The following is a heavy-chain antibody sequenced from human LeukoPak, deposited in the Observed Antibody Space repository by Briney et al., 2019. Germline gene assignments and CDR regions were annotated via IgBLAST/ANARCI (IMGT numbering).Heavy chain of an antibody. Sequence: AGGSLRVSCAASGFSFSRYWMDWVRQAPGKGLVWVSGINSDGRMTRYAESVKGRFTISRDNAKNTLYLQMNTLRAEDTAVYYCARVGSTDSPHAFDIWGQGTTVTVSS. V-gene: IGHV3-74*01. J-gene: IGHJ3*02. CDR1: GFSFSRYW. CDR2: INSDGRMT. CDR3: ARVGSTDSPHAFDI. D-gene: IGHD3-22*01.